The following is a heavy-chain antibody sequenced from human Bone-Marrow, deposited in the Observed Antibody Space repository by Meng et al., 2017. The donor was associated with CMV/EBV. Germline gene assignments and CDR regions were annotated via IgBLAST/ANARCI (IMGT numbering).Heavy chain of an antibody. D-gene: IGHD3-3*01. Sequence: GESLKISCAASGFTFSSYWMGWVRQAPGKGLEWVANIKQDGSEKYYVDSVKGRFTISRDNAKNSLYLQMNSLRAEDTAVYYCARDSGRRYDFWSSPDNPRSDYWGQGTLVTVSS. J-gene: IGHJ4*02. V-gene: IGHV3-7*01. CDR3: ARDSGRRYDFWSSPDNPRSDY. CDR2: IKQDGSEK. CDR1: GFTFSSYW.